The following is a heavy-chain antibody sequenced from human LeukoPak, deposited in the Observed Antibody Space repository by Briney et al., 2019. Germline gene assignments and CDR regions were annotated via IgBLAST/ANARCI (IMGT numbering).Heavy chain of an antibody. CDR3: AKTGLVVVTYFDY. J-gene: IGHJ4*02. Sequence: PGGSLRLSCAASGFSFSTNDMAWVRQTPGKGLEWVAFIRYDGSNKYYADSVKGRFTISRDNSKNTLYLQMNSLRAEDTAVYYCAKTGLVVVTYFDYWGQGTLVTVSS. D-gene: IGHD3-22*01. CDR2: IRYDGSNK. CDR1: GFSFSTND. V-gene: IGHV3-30*02.